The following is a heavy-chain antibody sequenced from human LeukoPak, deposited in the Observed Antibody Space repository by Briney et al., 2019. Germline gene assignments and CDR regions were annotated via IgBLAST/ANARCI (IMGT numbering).Heavy chain of an antibody. CDR1: GDSISTSNSY. V-gene: IGHV4-39*01. CDR3: ATTRSRYYDILTGYRIYYFDY. J-gene: IGHJ4*02. D-gene: IGHD3-9*01. CDR2: IYYSGNT. Sequence: SETLSLTCAVSGDSISTSNSYWGWIRRPPGKGLEWVGSIYYSGNTYYNPSLKSRVTISVDTSKNQFSLKLSSVTAADTAVYYCATTRSRYYDILTGYRIYYFDYWGQGTLVTVSS.